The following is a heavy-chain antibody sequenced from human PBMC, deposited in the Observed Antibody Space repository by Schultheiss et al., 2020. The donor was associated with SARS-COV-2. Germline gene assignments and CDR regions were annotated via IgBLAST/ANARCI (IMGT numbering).Heavy chain of an antibody. V-gene: IGHV3-69-1*01. D-gene: IGHD3-3*01. CDR3: ARDLVNWSHGPDY. CDR1: GFTFSSYW. CDR2: ISSSGSL. Sequence: GGSLRLSCAASGFTFSSYWMHWVRQAPGKGLEWVSAISSSGSLYYTNSVKGRYIISRDNANNSLYLQMNSLRAEDTAMYYCARDLVNWSHGPDYWGQGTLVTVSS. J-gene: IGHJ4*02.